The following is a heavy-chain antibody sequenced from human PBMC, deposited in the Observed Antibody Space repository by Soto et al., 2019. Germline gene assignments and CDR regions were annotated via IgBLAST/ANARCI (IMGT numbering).Heavy chain of an antibody. CDR2: IYYSGST. CDR3: ARASRFLLDYFDY. CDR1: GGSISSYY. Sequence: SETLSLTCTVSGGSISSYYWSWIRQPPGKGLEWIGYIYYSGSTNYNPSLKSRVTISVDTSKNQFSLKLSSVTAADTAVCYCARASRFLLDYFDYWGQGTLVTVSS. J-gene: IGHJ4*02. V-gene: IGHV4-59*01. D-gene: IGHD2-2*01.